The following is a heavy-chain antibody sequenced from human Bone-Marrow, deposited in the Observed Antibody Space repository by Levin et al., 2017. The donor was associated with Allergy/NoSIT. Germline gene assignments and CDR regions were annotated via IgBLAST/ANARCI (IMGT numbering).Heavy chain of an antibody. CDR1: GFTFGDYA. CDR3: AKDGGWRGTAMVNDY. Sequence: GGSLRLSCVVSGFTFGDYAMHWVRQAPGKGLEWVSGITWNGGNIHYADSVKGRFTISRDNAGNSLYLQMNSLRPDDTALYYCAKDGGWRGTAMVNDYWGQGTLVTVSS. J-gene: IGHJ4*02. V-gene: IGHV3-9*01. D-gene: IGHD5-18*01. CDR2: ITWNGGNI.